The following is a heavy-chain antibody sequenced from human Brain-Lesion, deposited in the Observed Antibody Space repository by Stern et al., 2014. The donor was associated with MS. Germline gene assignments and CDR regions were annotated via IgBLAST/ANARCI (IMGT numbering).Heavy chain of an antibody. CDR2: INPYSGDT. D-gene: IGHD4-23*01. CDR3: ARVPGGVFGGMDV. J-gene: IGHJ6*02. CDR1: GYTLTACF. Sequence: QVQLVESGAEVKKPAASVKVSCKASGYTLTACFMGLVRQAPGPGHERVGWINPYSGDTKYAQKFQGWVTMTRDTSISTAYMELNSLRSDDTAVYYCARVPGGVFGGMDVWGQGTTVT. V-gene: IGHV1-2*04.